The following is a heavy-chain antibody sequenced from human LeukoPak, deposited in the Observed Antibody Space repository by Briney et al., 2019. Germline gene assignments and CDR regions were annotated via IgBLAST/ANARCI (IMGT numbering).Heavy chain of an antibody. Sequence: GGSLRLSCAASGFTFSSYWMHWVRQVPGKWLVWVSGINSDGSSTSYADSVRGRFTISRDNAKNTLYLQMNSLRAEDTGVYYCVHPFGDAFDIWGQGTMVTVSS. D-gene: IGHD3-3*01. V-gene: IGHV3-74*01. J-gene: IGHJ3*02. CDR1: GFTFSSYW. CDR3: VHPFGDAFDI. CDR2: INSDGSST.